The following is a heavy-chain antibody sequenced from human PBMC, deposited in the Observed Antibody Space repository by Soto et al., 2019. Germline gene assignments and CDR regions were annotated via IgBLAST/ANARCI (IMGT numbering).Heavy chain of an antibody. CDR3: VREGRGSFDF. Sequence: GGSLRLSCAASGFIFTNYAMNWVRQAPGKGLEWVSVIGGRGNSAYYADSVQGRFTISRDNSKNTLSLQMSSLTADDTAIYYCVREGRGSFDFWGRGAMVTVSS. CDR2: IGGRGNSA. J-gene: IGHJ3*01. D-gene: IGHD5-12*01. V-gene: IGHV3-23*01. CDR1: GFIFTNYA.